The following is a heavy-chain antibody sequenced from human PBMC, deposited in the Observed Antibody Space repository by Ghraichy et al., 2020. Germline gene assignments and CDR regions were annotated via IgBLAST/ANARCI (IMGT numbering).Heavy chain of an antibody. Sequence: GESLNISCAASGFSFSDYEMNWVRQAPGKGLEWVSYISSSGSITYYADSVKGRFTISRDNAKNSLYLQMKSLRAEDTAVYYGARSVGWGQGTLVTVSS. CDR2: ISSSGSIT. V-gene: IGHV3-48*03. CDR1: GFSFSDYE. D-gene: IGHD4-23*01. CDR3: ARSVG. J-gene: IGHJ4*02.